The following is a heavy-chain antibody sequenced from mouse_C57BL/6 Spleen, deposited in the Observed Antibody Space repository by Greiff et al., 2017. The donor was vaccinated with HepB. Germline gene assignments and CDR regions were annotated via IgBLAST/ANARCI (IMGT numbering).Heavy chain of an antibody. CDR2: ISDGGSYT. V-gene: IGHV5-4*01. CDR3: AREDYYAMDY. Sequence: EVQGVESGGGLVKPGGSLKLSCAASGFTFSSYAMSWVRQTPEKRLEWVATISDGGSYTYYPDNIKGRFTITRDNAKNNQYLQMSHLKSEDTAMYYCAREDYYAMDYWGQGTSVTVSS. CDR1: GFTFSSYA. J-gene: IGHJ4*01.